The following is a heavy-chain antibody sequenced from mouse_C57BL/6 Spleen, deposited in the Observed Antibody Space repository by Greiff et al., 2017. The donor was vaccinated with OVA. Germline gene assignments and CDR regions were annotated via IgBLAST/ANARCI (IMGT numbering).Heavy chain of an antibody. J-gene: IGHJ2*01. CDR1: GYTFTSYW. D-gene: IGHD2-3*01. CDR2: IDPSDSYT. CDR3: AIYDGYYGGFFDY. Sequence: VQLQQPGAELVKPGASVKLSCKASGYTFTSYWMHWVKQRPGQGLEWIGEIDPSDSYTNYNQKFKGKSTLTVDKSSSTAYMQLSSLTSEDSAVYYCAIYDGYYGGFFDYWGQGTTLTVSS. V-gene: IGHV1-69*01.